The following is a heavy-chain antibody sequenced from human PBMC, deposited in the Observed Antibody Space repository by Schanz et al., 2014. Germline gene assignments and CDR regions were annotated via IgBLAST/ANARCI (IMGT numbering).Heavy chain of an antibody. CDR2: IYASGAT. CDR1: GFTVSSDH. V-gene: IGHV3-66*01. D-gene: IGHD3-10*01. Sequence: EMQLVESGGGFVQPGGSLGLSCVVSGFTVSSDHMSWVRQAPGKGLEWVSTIYASGATYYADSVKRRFTISRDISKNTLHLQVTSLRAEDTAIYYCARDGNYYGSRNYYKTPYYFDYWGQGTLVTVSS. J-gene: IGHJ4*02. CDR3: ARDGNYYGSRNYYKTPYYFDY.